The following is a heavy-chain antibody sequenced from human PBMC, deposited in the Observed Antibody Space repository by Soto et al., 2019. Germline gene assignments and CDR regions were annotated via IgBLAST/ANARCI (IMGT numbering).Heavy chain of an antibody. CDR1: GGSISSSNW. V-gene: IGHV4-4*02. J-gene: IGHJ4*02. CDR2: IYHSGST. CDR3: ARVRRGYSGYDRGPVDY. D-gene: IGHD5-12*01. Sequence: SETLSLTCAVSGGSISSSNWWSWVRQPPGKGLEWIGEIYHSGSTNYNPSLKSRVTISVDKSKNKFSLKLSSVTAADTAVYYCARVRRGYSGYDRGPVDYWGQGTLVTVS.